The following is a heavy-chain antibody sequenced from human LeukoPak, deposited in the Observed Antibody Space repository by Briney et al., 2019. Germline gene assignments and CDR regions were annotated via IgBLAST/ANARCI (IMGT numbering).Heavy chain of an antibody. CDR1: GYTFTGYY. D-gene: IGHD3-22*01. V-gene: IGHV1-2*02. CDR3: ARKSLDYYDSLDAFDI. CDR2: INPKSGGT. Sequence: ASVKVSCKASGYTFTGYYMYWVRQAPGQGLEWMGWINPKSGGTNYAQKFQGRVTMSRERSSSTAYMELRSLRSDDTAVYYCARKSLDYYDSLDAFDIWGQGTVVTVSS. J-gene: IGHJ3*02.